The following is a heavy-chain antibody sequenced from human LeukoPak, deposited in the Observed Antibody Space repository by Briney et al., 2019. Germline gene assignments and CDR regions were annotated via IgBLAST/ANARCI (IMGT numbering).Heavy chain of an antibody. CDR3: ARESDYGDYWGV. Sequence: GGSLRLSCVASGFVFNSYTMNWARQTPGKGLEWIAYIRYSNSDTDYADSVKGRFTVSRDDAKNSLYLQMNSLRDEDTAEYYCARESDYGDYWGVWGQGTTVTVSS. V-gene: IGHV3-48*02. CDR1: GFVFNSYT. D-gene: IGHD4-17*01. CDR2: IRYSNSDT. J-gene: IGHJ6*02.